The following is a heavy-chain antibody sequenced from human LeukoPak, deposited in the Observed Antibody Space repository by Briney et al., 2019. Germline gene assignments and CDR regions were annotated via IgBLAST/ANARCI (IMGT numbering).Heavy chain of an antibody. D-gene: IGHD6-19*01. CDR3: ARDRDYSSGWFDP. V-gene: IGHV4-59*01. CDR1: GGSISSYY. Sequence: SETLSLTYTVSGGSISSYYWSWIRQPPGKGLEWFGYIYYSGSTNYNPSLKSRVTISVDTSKNQFSLKLSSVTAADTAVYYCARDRDYSSGWFDPWGQGTLVTVSS. J-gene: IGHJ5*02. CDR2: IYYSGST.